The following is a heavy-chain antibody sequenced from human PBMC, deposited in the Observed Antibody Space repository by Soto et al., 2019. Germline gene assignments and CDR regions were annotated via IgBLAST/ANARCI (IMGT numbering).Heavy chain of an antibody. CDR2: TIPLFGTT. D-gene: IGHD1-1*01. CDR1: GDTFKNSV. Sequence: QVQLVQSGVEVKKPGSSVRVSCKASGDTFKNSVISWVRQAPGQGLEWMGGTIPLFGTTDYAQKFQGRLTITTDESTTTSYMEVSRLTSEDTAVYYCVAELDFWKLCVFWGQGTTVIVSS. J-gene: IGHJ6*02. CDR3: VAELDFWKLCVF. V-gene: IGHV1-69*01.